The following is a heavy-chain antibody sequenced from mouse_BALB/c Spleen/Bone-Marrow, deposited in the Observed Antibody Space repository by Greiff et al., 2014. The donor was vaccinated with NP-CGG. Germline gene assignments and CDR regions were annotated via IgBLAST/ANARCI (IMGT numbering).Heavy chain of an antibody. CDR2: IFPGTDTT. CDR1: GYTFTSYW. J-gene: IGHJ4*01. V-gene: IGHV1S132*01. Sequence: QVQLKESGAELGKPGTSVKLSCKTSGYTFTSYWIQWVKQRPGQGLGWIGEIFPGTDTTYYNEKFKGKATLTIDTSSSTAYMYLNSLTSEDSAVYFCSSGPLYAMDYWGQGTSVTVSS. CDR3: SSGPLYAMDY.